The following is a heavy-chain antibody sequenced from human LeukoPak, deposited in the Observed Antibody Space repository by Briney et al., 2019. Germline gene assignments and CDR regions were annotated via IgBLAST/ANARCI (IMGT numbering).Heavy chain of an antibody. Sequence: GGSLTLSCAASGFTFSSYAMSWVRQAPGEGLEWVSAISGSGGSTYYADSVKGRFTISRDNSKNTLYLQMNSLRAEDTAVYYCAKTNRWGYYFDYWGQGTLVTVSS. CDR1: GFTFSSYA. CDR3: AKTNRWGYYFDY. CDR2: ISGSGGST. J-gene: IGHJ4*02. D-gene: IGHD3-16*01. V-gene: IGHV3-23*01.